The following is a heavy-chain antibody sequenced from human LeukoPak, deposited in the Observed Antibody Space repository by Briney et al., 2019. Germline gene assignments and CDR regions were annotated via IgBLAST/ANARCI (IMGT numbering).Heavy chain of an antibody. CDR2: ISSNGGST. Sequence: PGGSLRLSCAASGFTFSSYAMHWVRQAPGKGLEYVSAISSNGGSTYYANSVKGRFTISRDNSKNTLYLQMNSLRAEDTAVYYCAKGGSDFDYWGQGTLVTVSS. V-gene: IGHV3-64*01. CDR3: AKGGSDFDY. D-gene: IGHD3-10*01. J-gene: IGHJ4*02. CDR1: GFTFSSYA.